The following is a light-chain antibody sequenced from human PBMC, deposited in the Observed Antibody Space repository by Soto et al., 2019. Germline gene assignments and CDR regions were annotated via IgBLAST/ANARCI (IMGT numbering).Light chain of an antibody. Sequence: EIELTQSPGTLYLSPGQRATLSCRASQSVSSSYLAWYQQKPGQAPRLLIYGASSRATGIPDRFSGSGSGTDFTLTISRLEPEDFAVYYCQQYGSSPWTFGQGTKVDIK. CDR1: QSVSSSY. CDR2: GAS. J-gene: IGKJ1*01. CDR3: QQYGSSPWT. V-gene: IGKV3-20*01.